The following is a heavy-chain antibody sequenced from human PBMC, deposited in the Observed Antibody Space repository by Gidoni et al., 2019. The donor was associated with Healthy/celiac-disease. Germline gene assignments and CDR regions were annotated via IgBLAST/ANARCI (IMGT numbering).Heavy chain of an antibody. CDR1: GGPLRGYY. CDR3: ARGASLWFGEFGAFDI. CDR2: INHSGST. J-gene: IGHJ3*02. Sequence: QVQLQQWGAGLLKPSETLSLTCAVHGGPLRGYYLSGIRQPPGKGLEWIGEINHSGSTTYNPSLKSRVTISVDTSKNQFSLKLSSVTAADTAVYYCARGASLWFGEFGAFDIWGQGTMVTVSS. V-gene: IGHV4-34*01. D-gene: IGHD3-10*01.